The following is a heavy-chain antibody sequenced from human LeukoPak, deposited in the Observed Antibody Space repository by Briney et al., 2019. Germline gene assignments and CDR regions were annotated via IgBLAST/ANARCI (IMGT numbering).Heavy chain of an antibody. Sequence: PGGSLRLSCSASGFPFSSYAMHWVRQAPGKGLEWVANIKQDGSEKYYVDSVKGRFTISRDNAKRSLYLQMNSLRAEDTAVYYCARKMNMVGAQGWGYGLDVWGHGTTVTVSS. CDR1: GFPFSSYA. CDR3: ARKMNMVGAQGWGYGLDV. J-gene: IGHJ6*02. V-gene: IGHV3-7*05. D-gene: IGHD1-26*01. CDR2: IKQDGSEK.